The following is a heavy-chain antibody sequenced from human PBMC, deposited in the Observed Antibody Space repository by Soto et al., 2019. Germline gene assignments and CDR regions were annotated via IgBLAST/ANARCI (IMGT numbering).Heavy chain of an antibody. D-gene: IGHD6-6*01. V-gene: IGHV4-59*01. CDR2: IFHTGNT. J-gene: IGHJ4*02. CDR1: GDSFSSYY. Sequence: PSETLSLTCTVSGDSFSSYYWTLIRQPPGKRLEWVAYIFHTGNTNYNPSLKSRVTISVDTSKNQFSLKLRSVTPADTAVYYCAPLEGALDYWCTGRXVTVSS. CDR3: APLEGALDY.